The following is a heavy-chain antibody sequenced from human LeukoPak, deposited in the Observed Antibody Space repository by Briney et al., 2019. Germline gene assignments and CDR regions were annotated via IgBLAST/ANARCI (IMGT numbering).Heavy chain of an antibody. Sequence: PSETLSLTCTVSGGSISSYYWSWIRQPPGKGLEWIGYIYYSGSTNYNPSLKSRVTISVDTSKNQFSLKLSSVTAADTAVYYCARGGDYYGSGRPFDYWGQGTLVTVSS. CDR2: IYYSGST. V-gene: IGHV4-59*01. CDR3: ARGGDYYGSGRPFDY. CDR1: GGSISSYY. D-gene: IGHD3-10*01. J-gene: IGHJ4*02.